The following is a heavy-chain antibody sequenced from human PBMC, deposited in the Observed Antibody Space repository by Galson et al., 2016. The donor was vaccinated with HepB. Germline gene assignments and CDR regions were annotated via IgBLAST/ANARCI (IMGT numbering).Heavy chain of an antibody. CDR1: GFPFRTYG. J-gene: IGHJ3*01. D-gene: IGHD4-17*01. CDR2: VWYDGETK. CDR3: AREGADGDFHDALDF. Sequence: SLRLSCAASGFPFRTYGMHWVRQAPDKGLEWVAIVWYDGETKYDGDSVKGRFTIFRDNSKNTLYLQMNSLRVEDTAVYYCAREGADGDFHDALDFRGQGRMFTVSS. V-gene: IGHV3-33*01.